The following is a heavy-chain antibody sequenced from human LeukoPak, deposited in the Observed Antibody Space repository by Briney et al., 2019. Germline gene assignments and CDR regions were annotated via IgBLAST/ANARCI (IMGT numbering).Heavy chain of an antibody. D-gene: IGHD5-24*01. Sequence: KASETLSLTCTVSGGSISSSSYYWGWIRQPPGKGLEWIGSIYYSGSTYYNPSLKSRVTISVDTSKNQFSLELSSVTAADTAVYYCARLQAVEFNWFDPWGQGTLVTVSS. CDR1: GGSISSSSYY. V-gene: IGHV4-39*01. J-gene: IGHJ5*02. CDR2: IYYSGST. CDR3: ARLQAVEFNWFDP.